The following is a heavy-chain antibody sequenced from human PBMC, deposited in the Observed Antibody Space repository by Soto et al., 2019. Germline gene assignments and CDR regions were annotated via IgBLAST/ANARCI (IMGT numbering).Heavy chain of an antibody. CDR3: AREANLFPFMVARSWYGNYYGMDV. V-gene: IGHV1-18*01. CDR2: ISAYNGNT. J-gene: IGHJ6*02. CDR1: GYTFTSYG. Sequence: ASVKVSCKASGYTFTSYGISWVRQAPGQGLEWMGWISAYNGNTNYAQKLQGRVTMTTDTSTSTAYMELRSLRSDDTAVYYCAREANLFPFMVARSWYGNYYGMDVWGQGTTVTVSS. D-gene: IGHD6-13*01.